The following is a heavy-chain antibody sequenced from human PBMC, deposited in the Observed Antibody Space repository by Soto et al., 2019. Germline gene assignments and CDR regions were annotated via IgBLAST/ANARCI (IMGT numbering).Heavy chain of an antibody. J-gene: IGHJ5*02. CDR1: GFTFSSSA. CDR3: ARCTVDTIVTSGWCHYLDP. Sequence: EVQLLDSGGGLVQPGGSLRLSCAASGFTFSSSAMSWVRQAPGKGLEWVSAVSGSGGTTYYADSVRGRFTISRDNSKNTLYPRRNSLRAEDTAIYFCARCTVDTIVTSGWCHYLDPWGQGTLVTVSS. CDR2: VSGSGGTT. D-gene: IGHD6-19*01. V-gene: IGHV3-23*01.